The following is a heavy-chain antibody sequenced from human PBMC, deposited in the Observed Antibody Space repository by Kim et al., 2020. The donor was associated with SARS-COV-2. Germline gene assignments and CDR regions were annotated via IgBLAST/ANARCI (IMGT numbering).Heavy chain of an antibody. Sequence: SETLSLTCAVSGGSVNSGGFYWSWIRQHPGKGLEWIGYMYYSGGTYYNPSLKSRVTISADTSKNQFSLKLTSVTAADTAVYYCARDRGAYSTDVWGQGTTVTVSS. CDR3: ARDRGAYSTDV. J-gene: IGHJ6*02. CDR1: GGSVNSGGFY. D-gene: IGHD6-13*01. CDR2: MYYSGGT. V-gene: IGHV4-31*11.